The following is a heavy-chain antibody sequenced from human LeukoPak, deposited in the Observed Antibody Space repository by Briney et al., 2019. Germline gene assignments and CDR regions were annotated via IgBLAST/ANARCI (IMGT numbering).Heavy chain of an antibody. CDR2: INPGGGSA. D-gene: IGHD3-10*01. CDR1: GYTFSNYY. J-gene: IGHJ5*02. CDR3: ARDPSRFGERRFDP. V-gene: IGHV1-46*01. Sequence: ASVKVSCKASGYTFSNYYMHWVRQAPGQGLEWMGIINPGGGSATYAQRFQGRVTMTSDTSTSTVYMELSSLRFEDTAVYYCARDPSRFGERRFDPWGQGTLVTVSS.